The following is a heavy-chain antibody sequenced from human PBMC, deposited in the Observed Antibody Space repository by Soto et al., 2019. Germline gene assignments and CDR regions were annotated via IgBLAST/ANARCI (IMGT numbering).Heavy chain of an antibody. D-gene: IGHD2-15*01. Sequence: EVQLVESGGGLVKPGGSLRLSCAASGFTFSSYSMNWVRQAPGKGLEWVSSISSSSSYIYYADSVKGRFTISRDNAKNSLYLQMNSLRAEDTAVYYCARDGVVAAQGFDPWGQGTLVTVSS. CDR3: ARDGVVAAQGFDP. CDR1: GFTFSSYS. V-gene: IGHV3-21*01. J-gene: IGHJ5*02. CDR2: ISSSSSYI.